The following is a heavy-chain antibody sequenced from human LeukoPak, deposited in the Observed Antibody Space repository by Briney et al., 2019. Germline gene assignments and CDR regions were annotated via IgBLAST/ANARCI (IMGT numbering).Heavy chain of an antibody. CDR3: ARDYGGYGYFDY. Sequence: ASVKVSCKASGYTFTSYGISWVRQAPGQGLEWMGWISAYNGNTNYAQKLQGRVTMTTDTSTSTAYLELRSLRSDDTAVYYYARDYGGYGYFDYWGQGTLVTVSS. CDR2: ISAYNGNT. CDR1: GYTFTSYG. J-gene: IGHJ4*02. D-gene: IGHD5-12*01. V-gene: IGHV1-18*01.